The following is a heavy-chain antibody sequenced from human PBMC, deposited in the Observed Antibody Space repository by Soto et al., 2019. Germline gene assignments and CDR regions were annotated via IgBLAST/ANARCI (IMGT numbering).Heavy chain of an antibody. D-gene: IGHD3-3*01. CDR3: ANSSSGYYTYYFDY. J-gene: IGHJ4*02. V-gene: IGHV2-5*02. CDR1: GFSLSTSGVG. Sequence: SGPTLVNPTQTLTLTCTFSGFSLSTSGVGVGWIRQPPGKALEWLALIFWDDDKRYSPSLKTRLTITKDTSKNQVVLTMTNMDPVDTATYYCANSSSGYYTYYFDYWGQGTLVTVSS. CDR2: IFWDDDK.